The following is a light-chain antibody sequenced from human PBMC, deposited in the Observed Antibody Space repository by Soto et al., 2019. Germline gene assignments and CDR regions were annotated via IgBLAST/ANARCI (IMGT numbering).Light chain of an antibody. CDR3: QQRHMWPIT. J-gene: IGKJ5*01. CDR1: QFLSSY. V-gene: IGKV3-11*01. CDR2: DAY. Sequence: VLTQSSTTLSLAPGVSATLSCRASQFLSSYLAWYQQKPGQPPRLLIYDAYNRATGIPPRFSGSGSGTDFTLTISSLEPEDSAVYYCQQRHMWPITFGQGTRWRL.